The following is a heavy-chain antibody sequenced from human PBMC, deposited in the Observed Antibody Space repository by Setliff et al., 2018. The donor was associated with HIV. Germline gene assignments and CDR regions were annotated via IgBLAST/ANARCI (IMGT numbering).Heavy chain of an antibody. V-gene: IGHV4-39*01. D-gene: IGHD1-26*01. Sequence: PSETLSLTCTVSGGSVSSSDYYWGWIRQPPGKGLEWIGSIYYSGSTYFTPSLKSQVTLSVDTSRNHFSLKLSSVTAADTAVYYCARHGLAGATVDYWGQGTLVTVSS. CDR3: ARHGLAGATVDY. J-gene: IGHJ4*02. CDR2: IYYSGST. CDR1: GGSVSSSDYY.